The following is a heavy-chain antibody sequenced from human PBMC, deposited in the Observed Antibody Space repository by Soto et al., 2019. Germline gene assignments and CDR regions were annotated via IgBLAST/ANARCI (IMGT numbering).Heavy chain of an antibody. CDR1: GFTFSSYG. J-gene: IGHJ4*02. CDR3: AKALSYYYGSADFDY. Sequence: ESGGGVVQPGRSLRLSCAASGFTFSSYGMHWVRQAPGKGLEWVAVISYDGSNKYYADSVKGRFTISRDNSKNTLYLQMNSPRAEDTAVYYCAKALSYYYGSADFDYWGQGTLVTVSS. V-gene: IGHV3-30*18. D-gene: IGHD3-10*01. CDR2: ISYDGSNK.